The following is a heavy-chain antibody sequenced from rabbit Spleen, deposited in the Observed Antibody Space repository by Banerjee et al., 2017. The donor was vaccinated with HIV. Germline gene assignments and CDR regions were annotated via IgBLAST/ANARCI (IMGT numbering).Heavy chain of an antibody. CDR1: GFSFSNKAV. D-gene: IGHD1-1*01. V-gene: IGHV1S45*01. J-gene: IGHJ4*01. Sequence: QEQLVEYGGDLVQPEGSLTLTCKASGFSFSNKAVMCWVRQAPGKGLEWIACINAVTGKAVYASWAKGRFTISKTSSTTVTLQMTSLTAADTATYFCARWASSDGYFDLWGPGTLVTVS. CDR2: INAVTGKA. CDR3: ARWASSDGYFDL.